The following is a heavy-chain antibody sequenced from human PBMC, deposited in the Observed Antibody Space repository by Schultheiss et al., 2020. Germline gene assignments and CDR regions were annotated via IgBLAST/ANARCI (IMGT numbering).Heavy chain of an antibody. CDR1: GGSFSGYY. V-gene: IGHV4-34*01. D-gene: IGHD3-10*01. CDR3: ARDRGSGRGFDY. Sequence: SETLSLTCAVYGGSFSGYYWSWIRQPPGKGLEWIGEINHSGSTNYNPSLKSRVTISVDTSKNQFSLKLRSVTAADTAVYYCARDRGSGRGFDYWGQGTLVTGSA. J-gene: IGHJ4*02. CDR2: INHSGST.